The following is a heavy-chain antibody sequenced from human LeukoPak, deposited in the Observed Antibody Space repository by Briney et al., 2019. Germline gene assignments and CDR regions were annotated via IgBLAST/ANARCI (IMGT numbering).Heavy chain of an antibody. CDR2: IIPILGIA. CDR3: ARDYIWSSGYGY. D-gene: IGHD3-3*01. J-gene: IGHJ4*02. V-gene: IGHV1-69*04. CDR1: GGTFSSYA. Sequence: ASVKVSCKASGGTFSSYAISWVRQAPGQGLEWMGRIIPILGIANYAQKFQGRVTITADKSTSTAYMELSSLRSEDTAVYYCARDYIWSSGYGYWGQGTLVTVSS.